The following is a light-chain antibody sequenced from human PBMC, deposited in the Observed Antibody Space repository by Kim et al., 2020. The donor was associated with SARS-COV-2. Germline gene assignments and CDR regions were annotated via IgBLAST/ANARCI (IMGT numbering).Light chain of an antibody. CDR3: SSYTSGTTFYV. Sequence: QSALTQPASVSGSPGQSITISCTGTSSDLNPSNFVSWYRQHPGKAPKLLIYGVYNRPSGVSNRFSGSKSGNTASLTISGLQAEDEADYYCSSYTSGTTFYVFGTGTKVTVL. V-gene: IGLV2-14*03. CDR1: SSDLNPSNF. J-gene: IGLJ1*01. CDR2: GVY.